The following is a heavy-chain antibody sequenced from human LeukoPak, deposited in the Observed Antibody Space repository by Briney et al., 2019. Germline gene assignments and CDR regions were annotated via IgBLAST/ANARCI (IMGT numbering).Heavy chain of an antibody. CDR1: GGSFSGYY. J-gene: IGHJ4*02. CDR2: INHSGST. D-gene: IGHD3-3*01. V-gene: IGHV4-34*01. CDR3: ARVSFWSAKGRPFDY. Sequence: SETLSLTCAVYGGSFSGYYWSWIRQPPGKGLEWIGEINHSGSTNYNPSLKSRVTISVDTSKNQFSLKLSSVTAADTAVYYCARVSFWSAKGRPFDYWGQGTLVTASS.